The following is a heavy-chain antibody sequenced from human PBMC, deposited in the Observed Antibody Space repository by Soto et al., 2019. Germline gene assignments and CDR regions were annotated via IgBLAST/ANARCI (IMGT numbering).Heavy chain of an antibody. CDR2: ISAYNGNT. Sequence: ASVKVPCKASGYTFTSYGISWVRQAPGQGLEWMGWISAYNGNTNYAQKLQGRATMTTDTSTSTAYMELRSLRSDDTAVYYCARRRVGATFWFDPWGQGTLVTVSS. CDR1: GYTFTSYG. CDR3: ARRRVGATFWFDP. V-gene: IGHV1-18*01. D-gene: IGHD1-26*01. J-gene: IGHJ5*02.